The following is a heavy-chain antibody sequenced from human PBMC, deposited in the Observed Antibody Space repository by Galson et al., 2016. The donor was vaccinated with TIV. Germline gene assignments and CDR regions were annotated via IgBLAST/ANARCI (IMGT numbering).Heavy chain of an antibody. V-gene: IGHV1-2*02. CDR1: GYTFSDYY. Sequence: SVKVSCKASGYTFSDYYMHWVRQAPGQGLEWMGWINPNSGGTVYAQRFQGRVTMTRDTSTTTAYMDLSSLRSDDTAVYYCAGDDGSTSGSNYWGPGTLVTVS. CDR3: AGDDGSTSGSNY. CDR2: INPNSGGT. J-gene: IGHJ4*02. D-gene: IGHD3-22*01.